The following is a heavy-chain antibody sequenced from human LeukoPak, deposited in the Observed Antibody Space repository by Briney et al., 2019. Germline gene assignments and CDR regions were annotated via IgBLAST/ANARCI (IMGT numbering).Heavy chain of an antibody. Sequence: GASVKVSCKASGYTFTSYDINWVRQATGQGLEWMGWMNPNSGNTGYAQKFQGRVTITRNTSISTAYMELSSLRSEDTAVYYCARSSTKWLPHFDYWGQGTLVTVSS. D-gene: IGHD6-19*01. CDR3: ARSSTKWLPHFDY. V-gene: IGHV1-8*03. CDR2: MNPNSGNT. CDR1: GYTFTSYD. J-gene: IGHJ4*02.